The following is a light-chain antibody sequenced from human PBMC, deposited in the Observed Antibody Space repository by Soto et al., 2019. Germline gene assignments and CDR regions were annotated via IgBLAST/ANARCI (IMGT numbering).Light chain of an antibody. V-gene: IGLV2-23*02. Sequence: QSALTQPASVSGSPGQSITISCSGTTNDVGKYNLVSWYQHHPGKAPKLMIYEVTKRPLGVSNRFSGSKSGNTASLTISGPQGEDGADYYCRSFEFGRALFGGGTKRTVL. CDR3: RSFEFGRAL. J-gene: IGLJ2*01. CDR2: EVT. CDR1: TNDVGKYNL.